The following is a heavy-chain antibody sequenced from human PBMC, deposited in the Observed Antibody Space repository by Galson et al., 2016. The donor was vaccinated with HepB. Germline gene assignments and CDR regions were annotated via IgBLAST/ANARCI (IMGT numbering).Heavy chain of an antibody. CDR3: ARDPGYCSPSGCPRGPG. V-gene: IGHV5-10-1*01. Sequence: QSGAEVKKPGESLRISCKGSGYSFTTYWISWVRQVPGKGLEWMGRIDPSDSYTKYSPSFQGHVTISTDRSISTAYLQWSSLKASDTAMYYCARDPGYCSPSGCPRGPGWGQGTLVTVSS. CDR2: IDPSDSYT. J-gene: IGHJ4*02. CDR1: GYSFTTYW. D-gene: IGHD2-15*01.